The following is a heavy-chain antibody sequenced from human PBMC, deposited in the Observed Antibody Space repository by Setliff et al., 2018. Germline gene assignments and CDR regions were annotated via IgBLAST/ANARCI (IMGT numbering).Heavy chain of an antibody. CDR2: SRYAENYQ. CDR1: GFTISYYA. V-gene: IGHV3-30-3*01. Sequence: GGSLRLSCAASGFTISYYAIHWVRQAPGKGLEWVAVSRYAENYQYYADSVRGRFTLSRDNAKNSLYLQMDSLRDEDTAVYYCARWRSSSPDDFWGQGTLVTVSS. CDR3: ARWRSSSPDDF. J-gene: IGHJ4*02. D-gene: IGHD6-6*01.